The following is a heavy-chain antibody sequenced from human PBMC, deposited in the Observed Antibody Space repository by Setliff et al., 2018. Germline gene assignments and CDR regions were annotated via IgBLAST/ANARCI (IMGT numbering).Heavy chain of an antibody. J-gene: IGHJ4*02. V-gene: IGHV3-48*03. Sequence: GGSLRLSCVASGFTFSNYEFNWVRQAPGKGLEWISYISNRGNNKYYADSVKGRFTISRDNAKNSLYLQMNSLRADDTAVYYCASLPYYFDFWGQGAQVTVSS. CDR2: ISNRGNNK. CDR1: GFTFSNYE. CDR3: ASLPYYFDF.